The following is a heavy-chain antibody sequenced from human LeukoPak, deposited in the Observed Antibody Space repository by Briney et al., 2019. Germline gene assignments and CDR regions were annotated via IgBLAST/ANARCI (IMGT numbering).Heavy chain of an antibody. J-gene: IGHJ5*02. V-gene: IGHV4-34*01. CDR1: GGSFGTYY. D-gene: IGHD1-26*01. CDR2: INHSGST. Sequence: PSETLSLTCAVYGGSFGTYYWNWIRQPPGKGLEWIGEINHSGSTNYNPSLKSRVTISVDTSKNQFSLKLSSVTAADTAVYYCARRSSGSYVNWFDPWGQGTLVTVSS. CDR3: ARRSSGSYVNWFDP.